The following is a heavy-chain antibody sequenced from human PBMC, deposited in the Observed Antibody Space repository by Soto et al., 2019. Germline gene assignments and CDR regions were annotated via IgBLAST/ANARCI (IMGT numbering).Heavy chain of an antibody. D-gene: IGHD6-13*01. CDR2: IYWDDDK. CDR1: GFSLSTSGVG. Sequence: SGPTLVKPTQTLTLTCTFSGFSLSTSGVGVGWIRQPPGKALEWLALIYWDDDKRYSPSLKSRLTITKDTSKNQVVLTMTNMDPVDTATYYCALTTLYSSSWYSYFDYWGQGTLVTVSS. CDR3: ALTTLYSSSWYSYFDY. J-gene: IGHJ4*02. V-gene: IGHV2-5*02.